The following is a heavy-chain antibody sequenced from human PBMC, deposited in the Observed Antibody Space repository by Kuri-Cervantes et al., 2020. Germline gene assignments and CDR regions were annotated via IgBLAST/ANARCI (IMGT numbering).Heavy chain of an antibody. CDR1: GFTFSSYA. D-gene: IGHD1-7*01. V-gene: IGHV3-33*08. J-gene: IGHJ5*02. Sequence: GGSLRLSCAASGFTFSSYAMHWVRQAPGKGLEWVAVIWYDGSNKYYADSVKGRFTVSRDNSRNTMYLQMNSLRVEDMAIYYCARINWNYASWFDPWGQGTLVTVSS. CDR3: ARINWNYASWFDP. CDR2: IWYDGSNK.